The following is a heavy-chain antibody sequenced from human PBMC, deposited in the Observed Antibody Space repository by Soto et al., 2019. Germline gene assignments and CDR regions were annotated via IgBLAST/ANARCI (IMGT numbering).Heavy chain of an antibody. D-gene: IGHD3-22*01. CDR3: ARGPYYYDTSGYPDY. CDR1: GGSFSGYY. Sequence: SETLSLTCAVYGGSFSGYYWSWIRQPPGKGLEWIGEINHSGSTNYNPSLKSRVTISVDTSKNQFSLKLSSVTAADTAVYYCARGPYYYDTSGYPDYWGQGTLVTV. CDR2: INHSGST. J-gene: IGHJ4*02. V-gene: IGHV4-34*01.